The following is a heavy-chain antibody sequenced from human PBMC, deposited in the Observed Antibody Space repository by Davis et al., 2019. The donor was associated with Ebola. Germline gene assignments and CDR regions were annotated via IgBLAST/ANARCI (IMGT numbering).Heavy chain of an antibody. CDR1: GYTFTSYG. V-gene: IGHV1-18*01. CDR2: ISAYNGKT. Sequence: ASVKVSCKTFGYTFTSYGITWVRQAPGQGLEWMGWISAYNGKTSYAQNFQDRVTMTTDTSTTTAYMELRSLTSDDTAVYYCARDLATSSGAHFFYFGMDVWGEGTSVAVSS. D-gene: IGHD3-10*01. J-gene: IGHJ6*04. CDR3: ARDLATSSGAHFFYFGMDV.